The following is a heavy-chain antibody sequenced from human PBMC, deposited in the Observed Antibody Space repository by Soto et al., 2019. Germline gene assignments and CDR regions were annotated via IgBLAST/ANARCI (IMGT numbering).Heavy chain of an antibody. D-gene: IGHD3-22*01. Sequence: QVQLQESGPGLVKPSETLSLTCTVSGGSISSYYWSWIRQPPGKGLEWIGYIYYSGSTNYNPSLKSRVTISVDTSKNQFSLKLSSVTAADTAVYYCARGNPYYYDRSGWFDPWGQGTLVTVSS. CDR2: IYYSGST. CDR3: ARGNPYYYDRSGWFDP. V-gene: IGHV4-59*01. J-gene: IGHJ5*02. CDR1: GGSISSYY.